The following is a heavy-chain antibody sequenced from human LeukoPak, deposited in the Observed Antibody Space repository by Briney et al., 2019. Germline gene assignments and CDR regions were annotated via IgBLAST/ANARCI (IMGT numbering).Heavy chain of an antibody. V-gene: IGHV1-18*01. Sequence: GGSVNVTRQSSGYTFPRPGMTWVGQARGRELDWMGWDSGANGNTNHAQNVQGRVTITTEPCTNTAYMELRSLRSDDTAVYYCATDIHPGLDSGASCRFDYWGQGTPVTVSS. D-gene: IGHD3-22*01. CDR2: DSGANGNT. CDR1: GYTFPRPG. J-gene: IGHJ4*02. CDR3: ATDIHPGLDSGASCRFDY.